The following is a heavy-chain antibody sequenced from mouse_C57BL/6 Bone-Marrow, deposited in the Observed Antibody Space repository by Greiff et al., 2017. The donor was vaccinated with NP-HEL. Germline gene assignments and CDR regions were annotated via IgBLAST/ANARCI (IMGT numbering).Heavy chain of an antibody. CDR1: GYAFTNYL. V-gene: IGHV1-54*01. Sequence: QVQLQQSGAELVRPGTSVKVSCKASGYAFTNYLIGWVKQRPGQGLEWIGVINPGSGGTNYNEKFKGKATLTADKSSSTAYMQLSSLTSEDSAVYFCARSGGLDYWGQGTTLTVSS. CDR3: ARSGGLDY. CDR2: INPGSGGT. J-gene: IGHJ2*01. D-gene: IGHD3-1*01.